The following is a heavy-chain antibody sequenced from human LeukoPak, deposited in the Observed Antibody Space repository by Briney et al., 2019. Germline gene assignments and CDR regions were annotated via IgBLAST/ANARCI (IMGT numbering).Heavy chain of an antibody. Sequence: PGGSLRLSCAASGFTFGSYGMHWVRQAPGKGLEWVAVIWYDGSNKYYADSVKGRFTISRDNSKNTLYLQMNSLRAEDTAVYYCAKGDCGGDCYSLFYWYFDLWGRGTLVTVSS. J-gene: IGHJ2*01. D-gene: IGHD2-21*02. CDR3: AKGDCGGDCYSLFYWYFDL. CDR1: GFTFGSYG. V-gene: IGHV3-33*06. CDR2: IWYDGSNK.